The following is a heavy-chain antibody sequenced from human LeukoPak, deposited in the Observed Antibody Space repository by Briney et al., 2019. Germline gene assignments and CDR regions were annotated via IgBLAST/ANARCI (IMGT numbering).Heavy chain of an antibody. CDR3: ARRSQGIVVVPAALDC. D-gene: IGHD2-2*01. CDR1: GFTFSSYS. J-gene: IGHJ4*02. V-gene: IGHV3-48*01. CDR2: ISSSSSTI. Sequence: PGGSLRLSCAASGFTFSSYSMNWVRQAPGKGLEWVSYISSSSSTIYYADSVKGRFTISRDNAKNSLYLQMNSLRAEDTAVYYCARRSQGIVVVPAALDCWGQGTLVTVSS.